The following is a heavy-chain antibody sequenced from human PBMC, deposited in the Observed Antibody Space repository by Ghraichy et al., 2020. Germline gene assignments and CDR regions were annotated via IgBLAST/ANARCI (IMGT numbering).Heavy chain of an antibody. J-gene: IGHJ6*02. V-gene: IGHV3-73*01. CDR2: IRSKANSYAT. D-gene: IGHD3-10*01. CDR1: GFTFSGSA. Sequence: GGSLRLSCAASGFTFSGSAMHWVRQASGKGLEWVGHIRSKANSYATAYAASVRGRFTISRDDSKDTAYLQMNSLKIEDTAVYYCTGIINPEDYNFYYGMDVWGQGTTVTVSS. CDR3: TGIINPEDYNFYYGMDV.